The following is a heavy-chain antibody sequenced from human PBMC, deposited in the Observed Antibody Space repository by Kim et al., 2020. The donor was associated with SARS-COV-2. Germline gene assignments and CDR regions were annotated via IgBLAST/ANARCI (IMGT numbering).Heavy chain of an antibody. D-gene: IGHD6-19*01. Sequence: SETLSLTCVVSGGFSSSNDWWSWVRQPPGKGLEWIGEIHHSGVTQYNPSLKSRVTISVDNSKNQFSLNLSSVTAADTAVYYCASQGGFRSSWWGQGTLVTVSS. CDR1: GGFSSSNDW. J-gene: IGHJ4*02. CDR3: ASQGGFRSSW. V-gene: IGHV4-4*02. CDR2: IHHSGVT.